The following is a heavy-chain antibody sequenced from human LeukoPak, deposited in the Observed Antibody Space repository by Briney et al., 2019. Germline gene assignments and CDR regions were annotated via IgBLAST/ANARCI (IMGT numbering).Heavy chain of an antibody. J-gene: IGHJ4*02. D-gene: IGHD3-10*01. CDR1: GFTFSSYA. Sequence: PGRSLRPSCAASGFTFSSYAMHWVRQAPGKGLEWVAVISYDGSNKYYADSVKGRFTISRDNSKNTLYLQMNSLRAEDTAVYYCARASYYGSGSYYGEFDYWGQGTLVTVSS. V-gene: IGHV3-30*04. CDR3: ARASYYGSGSYYGEFDY. CDR2: ISYDGSNK.